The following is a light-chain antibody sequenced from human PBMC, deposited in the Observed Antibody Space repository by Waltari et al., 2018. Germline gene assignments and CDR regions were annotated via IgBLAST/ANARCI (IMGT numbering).Light chain of an antibody. J-gene: IGLJ2*01. CDR2: KDN. V-gene: IGLV3-25*03. Sequence: SYELTQPSSMSVSPGQTARITCSGHFLDTPYGSWYQQKPGQAPILVIFKDNERPSGIPERFSGSSSGTTVTLTISGVQAEDEADYYCQSADSSGPSVVFGGGTKLT. CDR1: FLDTPY. CDR3: QSADSSGPSVV.